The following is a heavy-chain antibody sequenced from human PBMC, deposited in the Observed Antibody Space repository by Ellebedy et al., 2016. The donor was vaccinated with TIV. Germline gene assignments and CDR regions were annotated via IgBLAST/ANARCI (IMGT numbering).Heavy chain of an antibody. D-gene: IGHD3-10*01. CDR2: VSAYNGDW. CDR3: ARDWKVRGVSTFYYGLEV. CDR1: GYTFDQYG. V-gene: IGHV1-18*01. J-gene: IGHJ6*02. Sequence: ASVKVSXKASGYTFDQYGISWVRQAPGQGLEWMGWVSAYNGDWNYAQKFQDRVTMTTDSSTRIAHMELISLRSDDTAIYYCARDWKVRGVSTFYYGLEVWGQGTTVTVSS.